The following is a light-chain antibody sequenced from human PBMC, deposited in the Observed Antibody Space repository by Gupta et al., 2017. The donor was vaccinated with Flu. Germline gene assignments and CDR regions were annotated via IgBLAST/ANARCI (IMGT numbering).Light chain of an antibody. CDR2: SKK. CDR3: QSLDSTLNLYV. CDR1: TSSIGTDSY. J-gene: IGLJ1*01. Sequence: SVLPQPPSVSTSPGHSVTISCTGSTSSIGTDSYVHWYQQLPGTAPKILIYSKKNRPSGVPDRFSGSVSGTSASLAITGLQPEDEADYYCQSLDSTLNLYVFGTGTRVTVL. V-gene: IGLV1-40*01.